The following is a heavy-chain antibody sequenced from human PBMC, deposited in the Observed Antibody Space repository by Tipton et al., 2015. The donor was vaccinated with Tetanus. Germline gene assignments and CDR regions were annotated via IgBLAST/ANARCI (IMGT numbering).Heavy chain of an antibody. Sequence: QSGAEVKKPGASVKVSCKASGYTFTSYYMHWVRQAPGQGLEWMGIINPSGGSTSYAQKFQGRVTMTRDTSTSTVYMELSSLRSEDTAGYYCARDLYSYYRRDYEYYFCGMDVWGQGTTVTVSS. CDR3: ARDLYSYYRRDYEYYFCGMDV. CDR1: GYTFTSYY. J-gene: IGHJ6*02. D-gene: IGHD3-10*01. CDR2: INPSGGST. V-gene: IGHV1-46*01.